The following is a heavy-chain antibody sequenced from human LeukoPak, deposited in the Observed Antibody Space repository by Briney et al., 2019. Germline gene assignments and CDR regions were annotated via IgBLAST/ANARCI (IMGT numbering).Heavy chain of an antibody. Sequence: SETLSLTCTVSGGSISPYYWSWIRQPPGKGLEWIGYIYYSGSTNCNPSLKSRVTISLDTSKNLFSLKLSSVTAADTAVYYCARSTWLLDKWGQGTLVTVSS. CDR3: ARSTWLLDK. V-gene: IGHV4-59*01. CDR1: GGSISPYY. CDR2: IYYSGST. J-gene: IGHJ4*02. D-gene: IGHD3-22*01.